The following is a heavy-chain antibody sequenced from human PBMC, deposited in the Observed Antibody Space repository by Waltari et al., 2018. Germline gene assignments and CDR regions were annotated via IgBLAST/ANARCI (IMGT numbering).Heavy chain of an antibody. Sequence: EVQLVESGGGAVQPGGSLRLSCAAAGLPFSNYIMHWVRQSSGEGLGWISRIKNDGSTTRYADSVGGRFTISRDNAKNTLYLDMNHLRVEDTAIYYCARDYNYKIDYWGQGILVTVSS. V-gene: IGHV3-74*01. CDR3: ARDYNYKIDY. D-gene: IGHD3-22*01. J-gene: IGHJ4*02. CDR1: GLPFSNYI. CDR2: IKNDGSTT.